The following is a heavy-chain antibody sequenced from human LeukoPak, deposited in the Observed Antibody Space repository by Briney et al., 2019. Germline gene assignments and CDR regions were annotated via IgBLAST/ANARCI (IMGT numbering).Heavy chain of an antibody. J-gene: IGHJ4*02. CDR2: ISSSGSTI. V-gene: IGHV3-11*04. D-gene: IGHD3-22*01. CDR3: ARAHYYDSSGYPNPFDY. CDR1: GFTFTVYY. Sequence: GGSLRLSCAASGFTFTVYYMSWIRQAPGKGLEWVSYISSSGSTIYYADSVKGRFTISRDNAKNSLYLQMNSLRAEDTAVYYCARAHYYDSSGYPNPFDYWGQGTLVTVSS.